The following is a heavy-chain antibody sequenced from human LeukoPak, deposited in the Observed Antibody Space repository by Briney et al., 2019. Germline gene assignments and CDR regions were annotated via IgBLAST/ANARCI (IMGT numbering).Heavy chain of an antibody. Sequence: PGGSLRLSCAASVFTFDDYGMSWVRQAPGKGLELVSGINWNGGSTGYADSVKGRFTISRDNAKNSLYLQMNSLRAEDTALYYCARSRHSYDSSGFPHYWGQGTLVTVSS. CDR2: INWNGGST. V-gene: IGHV3-20*04. CDR1: VFTFDDYG. CDR3: ARSRHSYDSSGFPHY. D-gene: IGHD3-22*01. J-gene: IGHJ4*02.